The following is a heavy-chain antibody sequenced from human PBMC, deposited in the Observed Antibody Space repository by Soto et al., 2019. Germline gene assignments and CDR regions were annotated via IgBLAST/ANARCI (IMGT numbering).Heavy chain of an antibody. CDR3: EKAEVEY. CDR1: VFTFGDYW. CDR2: MTGDGRTT. V-gene: IGHV3-74*03. J-gene: IGHJ4*02. Sequence: PVGSLRLSCASSVFTFGDYWMHCVHQPPGKGPEWVSRMTGDGRTTQYADSVKGRFTASRDNAKSTLYLQMNSLRAEDTAVYYCEKAEVEYWGPGTLVSVSS.